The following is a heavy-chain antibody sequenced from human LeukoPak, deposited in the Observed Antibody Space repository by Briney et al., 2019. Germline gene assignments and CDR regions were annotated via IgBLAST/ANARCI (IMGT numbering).Heavy chain of an antibody. D-gene: IGHD5-18*01. CDR1: GGSISSGGYS. CDR3: ARQNPGYSYGLYYFDY. CDR2: IYHSGST. V-gene: IGHV4-30-2*01. J-gene: IGHJ4*02. Sequence: SETLSLTCAVSGGSISSGGYSWSWIRQPPGKGLEWIGYIYHSGSTYYNPSLRSRVAISVDTSKNQFSLKLSSVTAADTAVYYCARQNPGYSYGLYYFDYWGQGTLVTVSS.